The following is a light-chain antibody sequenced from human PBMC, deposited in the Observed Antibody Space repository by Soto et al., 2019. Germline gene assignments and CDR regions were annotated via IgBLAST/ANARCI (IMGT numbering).Light chain of an antibody. Sequence: QSVLTQPPSVSGAPGQRVTISCTGSSSNIGAGYDVKWYQQLPGTAPKLLIHGNSNRPSGVPDRFSGSNSGTSASLAITGLQAEDEADYYCQSYDSSLSGWVFGGGTKLTVL. V-gene: IGLV1-40*01. CDR3: QSYDSSLSGWV. CDR2: GNS. J-gene: IGLJ3*02. CDR1: SSNIGAGYD.